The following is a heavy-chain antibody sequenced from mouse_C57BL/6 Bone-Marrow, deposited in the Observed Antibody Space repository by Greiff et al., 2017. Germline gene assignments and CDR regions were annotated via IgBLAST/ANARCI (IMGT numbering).Heavy chain of an antibody. CDR1: GYAFTNYL. Sequence: QVQLQQSGAELVRPGTSVKVSCKASGYAFTNYLIEWVKQRPGQGLEWIGVINPGSGGTNYNEKFKGKATLTADKSSSTAYMQLSSLTSEDSAVYVCASHGYYGSSPWFAYWGQGTLVTVSA. D-gene: IGHD1-1*01. CDR3: ASHGYYGSSPWFAY. V-gene: IGHV1-54*01. CDR2: INPGSGGT. J-gene: IGHJ3*01.